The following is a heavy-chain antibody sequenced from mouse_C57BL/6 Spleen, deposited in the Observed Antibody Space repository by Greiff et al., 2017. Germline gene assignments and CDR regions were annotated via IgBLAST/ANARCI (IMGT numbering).Heavy chain of an antibody. V-gene: IGHV7-3*01. Sequence: VQLVESGGGLVQPGGSLSLSCAASGFTFTDYYMSWVRQPPGKALEWLGFIRNKANGYTPEYSASVKGRFTISRDNSQSFLYLQMNALRAEDSATYYCARSYYYGSTSFAYWGQGTLVTVSA. CDR3: ARSYYYGSTSFAY. J-gene: IGHJ3*01. CDR1: GFTFTDYY. CDR2: IRNKANGYTP. D-gene: IGHD1-1*01.